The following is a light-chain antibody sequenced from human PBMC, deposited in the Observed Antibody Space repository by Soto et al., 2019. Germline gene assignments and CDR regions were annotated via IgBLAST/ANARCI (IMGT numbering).Light chain of an antibody. V-gene: IGKV1-16*02. CDR1: QSISSY. CDR3: QQYNSYPIT. CDR2: AAS. J-gene: IGKJ5*01. Sequence: DIQMTQYPFSLSASVGDRVTITCRASQSISSYLNWYQQKPGKAPKLLIYAASSLQSGVPSKFSGSGSGTDFTLTISSLQPEDFATYYCQQYNSYPITFGHGTRLEI.